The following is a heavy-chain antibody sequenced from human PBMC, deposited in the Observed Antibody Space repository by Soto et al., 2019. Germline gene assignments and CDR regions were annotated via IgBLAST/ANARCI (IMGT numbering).Heavy chain of an antibody. CDR1: GFTFSSYA. J-gene: IGHJ6*02. V-gene: IGHV3-30-3*01. Sequence: QVQLVESGGGVVQPGRSLRLSCAASGFTFSSYAMHWVRQAPGKGLEWVAVISYDGSNKYYADSVKGRFTISRDNSKNTLYLQMNSLRAEDTAVYYCARDGPAVPDYGMDVWGQGTTVTVSS. CDR2: ISYDGSNK. CDR3: ARDGPAVPDYGMDV.